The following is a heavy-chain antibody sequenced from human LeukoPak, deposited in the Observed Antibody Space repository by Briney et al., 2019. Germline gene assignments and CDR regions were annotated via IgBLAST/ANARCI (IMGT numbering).Heavy chain of an antibody. CDR2: ISGSGGST. J-gene: IGHJ4*02. Sequence: GGSLRLSCAASGFTFSSYAMSWVRQAPGKGLEWVSTISGSGGSTYYADSVKGRFTISRDNSKNTLYLQMNSLRAEDTAVYYCATHCSGGSCYFTNFDYWGQGTLVTVSS. D-gene: IGHD2-15*01. V-gene: IGHV3-23*01. CDR3: ATHCSGGSCYFTNFDY. CDR1: GFTFSSYA.